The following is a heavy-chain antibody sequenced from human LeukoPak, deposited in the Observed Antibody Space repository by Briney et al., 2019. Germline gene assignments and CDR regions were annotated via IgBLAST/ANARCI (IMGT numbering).Heavy chain of an antibody. V-gene: IGHV3-23*01. CDR3: ANRAGYYDSSGYSLDDAFDI. CDR2: ISGSGGST. J-gene: IGHJ3*02. D-gene: IGHD3-22*01. CDR1: GFTFSSYA. Sequence: GGSLRLSCAASGFTFSSYAMSWVRQAPGKGLEWVSAISGSGGSTYYADSVKGRLTISRDNSKNTLYLQMNSLRAEDTAVYYCANRAGYYDSSGYSLDDAFDIWGQGTMVTVSS.